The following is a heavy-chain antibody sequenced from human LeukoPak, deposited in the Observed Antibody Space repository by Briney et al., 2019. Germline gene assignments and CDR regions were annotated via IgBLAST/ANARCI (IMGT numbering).Heavy chain of an antibody. J-gene: IGHJ4*02. Sequence: SETLSLTCTVSGGSISSSSYYWGWIRQPPGKGLEWIGSIYYSGSTFYNPSLKSRVTISIDTSKNQFSLRLTSVTAADTAVYYCAKDRLAGQRVRDDYWGQGTLVTVSS. V-gene: IGHV4-39*07. D-gene: IGHD3-3*02. CDR2: IYYSGST. CDR3: AKDRLAGQRVRDDY. CDR1: GGSISSSSYY.